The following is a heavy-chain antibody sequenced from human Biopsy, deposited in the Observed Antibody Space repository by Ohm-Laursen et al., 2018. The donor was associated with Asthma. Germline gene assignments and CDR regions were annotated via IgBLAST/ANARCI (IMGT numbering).Heavy chain of an antibody. D-gene: IGHD6-19*01. CDR1: GGSISGFY. CDR3: VRAVRNEQWLAPFDY. V-gene: IGHV4-59*01. Sequence: TLSLTWSVYGGSISGFYWSWIRQSPEKGLEWMGYVYWTGSTNYNPSLKSRITMSVDTSKNRMFLELTSVTAADTAIYYCVRAVRNEQWLAPFDYWGQGKPVTVSS. J-gene: IGHJ4*02. CDR2: VYWTGST.